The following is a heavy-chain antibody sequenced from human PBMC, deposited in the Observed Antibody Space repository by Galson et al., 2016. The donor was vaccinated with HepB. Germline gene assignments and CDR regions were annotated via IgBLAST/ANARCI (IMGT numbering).Heavy chain of an antibody. CDR1: GFIFSSYS. CDR3: ARDNYFDSRVSS. CDR2: ISSSGSYT. V-gene: IGHV3-21*06. J-gene: IGHJ4*01. D-gene: IGHD3-22*01. Sequence: SLRLSCATSGFIFSSYSMNWVRQAPGKGLEWVSSISSSGSYTYYADSVKGRFTISRDSAKNTLYLQLSSLRVEDTAVYYCARDNYFDSRVSSWGQGTLVTVSS.